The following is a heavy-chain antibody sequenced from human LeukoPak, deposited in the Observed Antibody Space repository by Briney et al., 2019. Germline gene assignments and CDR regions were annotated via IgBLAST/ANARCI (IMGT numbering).Heavy chain of an antibody. CDR3: ARELSGSYAGNWFDP. J-gene: IGHJ5*02. D-gene: IGHD1-26*01. CDR2: ISGSGDST. V-gene: IGHV3-23*01. Sequence: GGSLRLSCAASGFSFSSYAMSWVRRAPGKGLEWVSTISGSGDSTYYADSVKGRFTISRDNAKNSLYLQMNSLRAEDTAVYYCARELSGSYAGNWFDPWGQGTLVTVSS. CDR1: GFSFSSYA.